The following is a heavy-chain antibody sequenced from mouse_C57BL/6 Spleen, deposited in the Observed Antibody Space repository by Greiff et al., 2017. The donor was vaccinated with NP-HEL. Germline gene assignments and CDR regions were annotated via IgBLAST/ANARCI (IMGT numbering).Heavy chain of an antibody. V-gene: IGHV5-17*01. D-gene: IGHD2-5*01. CDR2: ISSGSSTI. J-gene: IGHJ2*01. CDR3: ARPTIVTTYDLDY. CDR1: GFTFSDYG. Sequence: EVKLMESGGGLVKPGGSLKLSCAASGFTFSDYGMHWVRQAPEKGLEWVAYISSGSSTIYYADTVKGRFTISRDNAKNTLFLQMTSLRSEDTAMYYCARPTIVTTYDLDYWGQGTTLTVSS.